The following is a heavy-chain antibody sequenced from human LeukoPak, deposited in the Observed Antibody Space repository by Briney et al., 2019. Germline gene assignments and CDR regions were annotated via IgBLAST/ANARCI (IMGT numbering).Heavy chain of an antibody. Sequence: ASVKVSCKTSGYIFTGYYIHWVRQAPGQGLEWMGWINPNTGDTNYTQKFQGRVIMARDTSITTAYMDLIRLKSDDTAVYYCARDEIGGSNWFDPWGQGTLVTVSS. CDR2: INPNTGDT. CDR3: ARDEIGGSNWFDP. V-gene: IGHV1-2*02. CDR1: GYIFTGYY. J-gene: IGHJ5*02. D-gene: IGHD3-10*01.